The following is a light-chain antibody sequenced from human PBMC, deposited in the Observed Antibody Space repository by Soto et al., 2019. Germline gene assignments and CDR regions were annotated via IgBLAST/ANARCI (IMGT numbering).Light chain of an antibody. V-gene: IGLV2-8*01. J-gene: IGLJ3*02. CDR1: NNEDVVYNY. CDR3: SSYAASNNFYFV. Sequence: QSVLTQPPSASGSPGQSVTISCTGTNNEDVVYNYVSWYQQYPGRAPKLMIYEVTKRPSGVPDCFSGSKSGNTASLTVSGLQAEDEADYYCSSYAASNNFYFVFGGGTKVTVL. CDR2: EVT.